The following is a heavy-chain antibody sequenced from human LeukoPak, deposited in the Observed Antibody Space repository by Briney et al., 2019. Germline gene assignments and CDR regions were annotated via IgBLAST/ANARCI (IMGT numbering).Heavy chain of an antibody. Sequence: GGSLRLSGAASEFTVSSNYMHWVRQALGKGLDWVAVISLDGNNEYYADSVKGRFSLSRDNSMNTLYLQLNSLRTEDTAMYYCARDLSGHWTYDYWGQGTLVTVSS. D-gene: IGHD1-1*01. CDR1: EFTVSSNY. V-gene: IGHV3-30-3*01. J-gene: IGHJ4*01. CDR3: ARDLSGHWTYDY. CDR2: ISLDGNNE.